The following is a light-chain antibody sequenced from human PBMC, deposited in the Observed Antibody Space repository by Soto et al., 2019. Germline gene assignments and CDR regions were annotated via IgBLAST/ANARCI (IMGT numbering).Light chain of an antibody. CDR2: GAS. CDR3: QQYNNWS. V-gene: IGKV3-15*01. Sequence: EIVMTQSPATLSLSPGERVTLSCRARQSVGSNLAWYQQKPGQAPRVLVFGASTRATGVPAGFSGSGSGTDFTLTINGLQSEDFAVYYCQQYNNWSFGQGTLLEIK. J-gene: IGKJ5*01. CDR1: QSVGSN.